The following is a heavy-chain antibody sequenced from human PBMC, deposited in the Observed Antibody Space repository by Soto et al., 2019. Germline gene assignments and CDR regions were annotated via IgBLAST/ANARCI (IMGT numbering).Heavy chain of an antibody. V-gene: IGHV3-23*01. CDR3: ARFARIGYCDSTNCFPGYFDP. J-gene: IGHJ5*02. D-gene: IGHD2-15*01. CDR1: GFTFNNFA. CDR2: IDGHGETT. Sequence: PGGSLRLSCAASGFTFNNFAMTWVRHAPGKGLEWVSSIDGHGETTYYADSVKGRFTISRDASKSTLYLQMNSLRAEDTAIYYCARFARIGYCDSTNCFPGYFDPWGQGTLVTVPQ.